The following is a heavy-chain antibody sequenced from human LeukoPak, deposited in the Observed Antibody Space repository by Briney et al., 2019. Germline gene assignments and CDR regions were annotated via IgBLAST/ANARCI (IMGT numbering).Heavy chain of an antibody. J-gene: IGHJ4*02. CDR3: ARDMANCTNGVCPTGGIDY. CDR2: IYPGDSDY. V-gene: IGHV5-51*01. CDR1: GYSFTSYW. Sequence: RGESLKISCKGSGYSFTSYWIGWVRQMPGKGLEWMGIIYPGDSDYSYSPSFQGQVPTSANTSISTAYLQWSSLKASDTAMYYCARDMANCTNGVCPTGGIDYWGQGTLVTVSS. D-gene: IGHD2-8*01.